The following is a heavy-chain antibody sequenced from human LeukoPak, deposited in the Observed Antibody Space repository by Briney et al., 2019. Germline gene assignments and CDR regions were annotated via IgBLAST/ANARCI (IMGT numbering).Heavy chain of an antibody. J-gene: IGHJ4*02. Sequence: PGGSLRVSCAASGFTFSSYAMSWVRQAPGKGLEWVSTISGSGGNTYYADSVKGRFTISRDNSKNTLYLQMNSLRAEDTAVYYCAKDPQGYYGSGSYRFDYWGQGTLVTVSS. CDR3: AKDPQGYYGSGSYRFDY. D-gene: IGHD3-10*01. CDR1: GFTFSSYA. V-gene: IGHV3-23*01. CDR2: ISGSGGNT.